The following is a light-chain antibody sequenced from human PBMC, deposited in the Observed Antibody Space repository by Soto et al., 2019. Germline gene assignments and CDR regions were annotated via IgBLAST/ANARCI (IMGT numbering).Light chain of an antibody. Sequence: DIQMTQSPSTLSSSLGDSVTITCRCTHLISSWLAWYQQKPGKAPKLLISEASHLESGVPSRFSGSGSGTEFILSISSLQPDDFATYYCQQYNSYPWTFGQGTKVDIK. CDR1: HLISSW. CDR3: QQYNSYPWT. CDR2: EAS. J-gene: IGKJ1*01. V-gene: IGKV1-5*01.